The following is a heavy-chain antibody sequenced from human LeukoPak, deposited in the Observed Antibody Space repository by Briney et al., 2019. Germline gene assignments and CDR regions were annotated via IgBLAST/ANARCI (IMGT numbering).Heavy chain of an antibody. J-gene: IGHJ4*02. CDR2: FDPEDGET. D-gene: IGHD3-9*01. V-gene: IGHV1-24*01. Sequence: ASVKVSCKVSGYTLTELSMHWVRQAPGKGLEWMGGFDPEDGETIYAQKFQGRVTMTEDTSTDTAYMELSSLRSEDTAVYYCATVFPDYDVLTGYYKAASFDYWGQGTLVTVSS. CDR3: ATVFPDYDVLTGYYKAASFDY. CDR1: GYTLTELS.